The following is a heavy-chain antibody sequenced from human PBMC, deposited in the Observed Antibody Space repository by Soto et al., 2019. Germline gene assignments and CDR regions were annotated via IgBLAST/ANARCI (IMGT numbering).Heavy chain of an antibody. CDR3: ARDQGSGWDDAFDI. J-gene: IGHJ3*02. V-gene: IGHV3-11*04. D-gene: IGHD6-19*01. CDR2: ISCDGSNK. Sequence: GGSLRLSCAASGFTFSDYYMSWIRQAPGKGLEWVADISCDGSNKYYADSVKGRFTISRDNSKNTLYLQMNSLRAEDTAVYYCARDQGSGWDDAFDIWGQGTMVTVSS. CDR1: GFTFSDYY.